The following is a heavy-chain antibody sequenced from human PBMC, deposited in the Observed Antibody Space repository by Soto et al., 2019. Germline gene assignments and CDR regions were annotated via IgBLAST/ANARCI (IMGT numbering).Heavy chain of an antibody. Sequence: QITLKESGPTLVKPTQTLTLTCTFSGFSLSTSGVGVGWIRQPPGKALECLALIYWDDDKRYSPSLKSRLTITKETPKNQVVLTMTNMDPVDTATYFCAHRLCDSSCYWDVGYFDYWGRGTLVTVSS. CDR3: AHRLCDSSCYWDVGYFDY. CDR1: GFSLSTSGVG. V-gene: IGHV2-5*02. D-gene: IGHD3-22*01. J-gene: IGHJ4*02. CDR2: IYWDDDK.